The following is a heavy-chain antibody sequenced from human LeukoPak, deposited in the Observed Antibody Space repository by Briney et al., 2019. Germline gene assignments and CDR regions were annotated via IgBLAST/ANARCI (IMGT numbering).Heavy chain of an antibody. CDR2: IIPIFGTA. V-gene: IGHV1-69*06. J-gene: IGHJ4*02. Sequence: GASVKISCKASGGTFSSYAISWVRQAPGQGLEWMGGIIPIFGTANYAQKFQGRVTITADKSTSTAYMELSSLRSEDTAVYYCARENGGWLNSFDYWGQGTLVTVSS. D-gene: IGHD3-10*01. CDR1: GGTFSSYA. CDR3: ARENGGWLNSFDY.